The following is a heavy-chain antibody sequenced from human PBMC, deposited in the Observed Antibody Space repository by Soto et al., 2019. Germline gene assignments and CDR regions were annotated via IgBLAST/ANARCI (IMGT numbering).Heavy chain of an antibody. D-gene: IGHD2-15*01. J-gene: IGHJ6*02. CDR2: ISYDGSNK. V-gene: IGHV3-30*18. CDR1: GFTFSSYG. CDR3: AKVVGYCSGGSCYSRDYYYGMDV. Sequence: PGGSLRLSCAASGFTFSSYGMHWVRQAPGKGLEWVAVISYDGSNKYYADSVKGRFTISRDNSKNTLYLQMNSLRAEDTAVYYCAKVVGYCSGGSCYSRDYYYGMDVWGQGTTVTVSS.